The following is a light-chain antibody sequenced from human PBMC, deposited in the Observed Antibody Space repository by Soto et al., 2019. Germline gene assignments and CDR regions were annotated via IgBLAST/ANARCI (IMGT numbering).Light chain of an antibody. CDR1: SSDVGSYNL. CDR2: EVS. CDR3: CSYAGSSTSL. Sequence: QSALTQPASVSGSPGQSITISCTGTSSDVGSYNLVSWYQQHPGKAPKLMIYEVSKRPSGVSNRFSGSKSGNTASLTISGLQAEDEADYYCCSYAGSSTSLFGTGTKVTVL. V-gene: IGLV2-23*02. J-gene: IGLJ1*01.